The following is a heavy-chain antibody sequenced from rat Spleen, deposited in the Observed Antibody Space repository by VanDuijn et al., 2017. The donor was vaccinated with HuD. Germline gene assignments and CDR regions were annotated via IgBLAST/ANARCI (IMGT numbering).Heavy chain of an antibody. Sequence: EVQLVETGGGLVQPGKSLKLSCVASGFTFSRYWMYWVRQAPGTGLEWVSSISSDGVNTYYPDSVKGRFTISRDNSENIVYLQMNSLKCEDTATYYFAVAGYGYWGQGVMVTVSS. CDR3: AVAGYGY. CDR2: ISSDGVNT. D-gene: IGHD1-7*01. V-gene: IGHV5-58*01. J-gene: IGHJ2*01. CDR1: GFTFSRYW.